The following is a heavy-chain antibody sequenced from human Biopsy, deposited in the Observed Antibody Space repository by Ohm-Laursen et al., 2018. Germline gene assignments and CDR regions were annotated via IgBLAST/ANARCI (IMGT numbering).Heavy chain of an antibody. Sequence: TLSLTWTVSGGSISSGGSYWSWIRQRPGKGLEWIGYIHSSGSTFYKASLESRLTISVDTSKNQFSLKMTSVTAADTAVYYCARDVYNYDSNAWDYFDFWGQGTLVTVSP. V-gene: IGHV4-31*02. J-gene: IGHJ4*02. CDR2: IHSSGST. CDR3: ARDVYNYDSNAWDYFDF. CDR1: GGSISSGGSY. D-gene: IGHD3-22*01.